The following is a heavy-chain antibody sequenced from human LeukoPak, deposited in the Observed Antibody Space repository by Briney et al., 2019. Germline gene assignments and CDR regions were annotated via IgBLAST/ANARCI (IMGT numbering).Heavy chain of an antibody. J-gene: IGHJ3*02. CDR3: ASLGGYYESSSYSQLDAFDI. Sequence: SETLSLTCTVSNGSICNYFWSWIRQPPGKGLEWIGYVHHSGTANYNPSLMSRVNISIDTSEYRLSLKLSSVTAADTALYYCASLGGYYESSSYSQLDAFDIWGQGIVVTVSS. V-gene: IGHV4-59*01. CDR2: VHHSGTA. D-gene: IGHD3-22*01. CDR1: NGSICNYF.